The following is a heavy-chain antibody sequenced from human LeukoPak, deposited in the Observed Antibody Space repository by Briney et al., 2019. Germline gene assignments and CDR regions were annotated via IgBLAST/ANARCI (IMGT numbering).Heavy chain of an antibody. CDR2: IYYSGST. D-gene: IGHD3-10*01. CDR1: GGSISSYY. CDR3: ARLHRTTMVRWGNWFDP. Sequence: PSETLSLTCTVSGGSISSYYWSWIRQPPGKGLEWIGYIYYSGSTNYNPSLKSRVTISVDTSKNQFSLKLSSVTAADTAVYYCARLHRTTMVRWGNWFDPWGQGTLVTVSS. J-gene: IGHJ5*02. V-gene: IGHV4-59*08.